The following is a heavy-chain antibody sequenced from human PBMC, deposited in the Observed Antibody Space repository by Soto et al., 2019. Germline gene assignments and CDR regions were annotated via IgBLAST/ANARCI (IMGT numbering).Heavy chain of an antibody. D-gene: IGHD3-3*01. J-gene: IGHJ6*02. CDR2: IVVGSGNT. Sequence: ASVKVSCKASGFTFTSSAVQWVRQARGQRPEWIGWIVVGSGNTNYAQKFQERVTITRDMSTSTAYMELSSLRSEDTAVYYCAADRAYYDFWSGYLGPNYYYYYGMDVWGQGTTVTVSS. V-gene: IGHV1-58*01. CDR1: GFTFTSSA. CDR3: AADRAYYDFWSGYLGPNYYYYYGMDV.